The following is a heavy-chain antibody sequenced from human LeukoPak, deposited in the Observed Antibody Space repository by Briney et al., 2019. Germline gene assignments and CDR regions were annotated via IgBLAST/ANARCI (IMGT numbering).Heavy chain of an antibody. V-gene: IGHV4-34*01. CDR2: INHSGST. CDR1: GGSFSGYY. CDR3: ARRGRWLQSGAFDI. J-gene: IGHJ3*02. Sequence: SETLSLTCAVYGGSFSGYYWSWIRQPPGKGLEWIGEINHSGSTNYNPSLKSRVTISVDTSKNQFSLKLSSVTAADTAVYYCARRGRWLQSGAFDIWGQGTMVTVSS. D-gene: IGHD5-24*01.